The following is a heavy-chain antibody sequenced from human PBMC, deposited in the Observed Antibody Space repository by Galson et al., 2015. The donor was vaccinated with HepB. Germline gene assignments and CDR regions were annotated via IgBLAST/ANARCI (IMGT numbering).Heavy chain of an antibody. CDR3: AREWLEYERVVPAVGDYGMDV. D-gene: IGHD2-2*01. CDR2: IIPILGTA. J-gene: IGHJ6*02. V-gene: IGHV1-69*13. CDR1: GGTFSSYA. Sequence: SVKVSCKASGGTFSSYAISWVRQAPGQGLEWMGGIIPILGTANYAQKFQGRVTITADESTSTAYMELSSLRSEDTAVYYCAREWLEYERVVPAVGDYGMDVWGQGTTVTVSS.